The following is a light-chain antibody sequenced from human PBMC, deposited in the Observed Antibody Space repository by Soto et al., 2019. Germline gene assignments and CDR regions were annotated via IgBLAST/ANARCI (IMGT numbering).Light chain of an antibody. CDR3: GSWDSSLSAVV. Sequence: QSVLTQPPSVSVAPGQKVTISCSGSGSNTGKNYVSWYQQLPGTAPKLLIYEDSRRPSGIPDRFAGSKSGTSATLGITGIQTGDEADYYCGSWDSSLSAVVFGTGTKLTVL. CDR2: EDS. CDR1: GSNTGKNY. J-gene: IGLJ1*01. V-gene: IGLV1-51*02.